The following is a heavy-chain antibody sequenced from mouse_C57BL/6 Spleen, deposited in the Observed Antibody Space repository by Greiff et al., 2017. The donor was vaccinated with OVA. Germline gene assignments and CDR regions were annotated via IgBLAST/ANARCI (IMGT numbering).Heavy chain of an antibody. J-gene: IGHJ1*03. V-gene: IGHV1-26*01. CDR1: GYTFTDYY. CDR2: INPNNGGT. D-gene: IGHD1-1*01. Sequence: VQLQQSGPELVKPGASVKISCKASGYTFTDYYMNWVKQSHGKSLEWIGDINPNNGGTSYNQKFKGKATLTVDKSSSTAYMELRSLTSEDSAVYYCARNYGSNYEGLDVWGTGTTVTVSS. CDR3: ARNYGSNYEGLDV.